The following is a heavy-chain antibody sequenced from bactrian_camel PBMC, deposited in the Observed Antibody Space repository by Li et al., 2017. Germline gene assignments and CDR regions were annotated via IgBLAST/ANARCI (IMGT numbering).Heavy chain of an antibody. D-gene: IGHD6*01. Sequence: HVQLVESGGGLVQPGGSLRLSCAASGYTYTTRCMGWFRRAPGKEREGVAAVSTGGGSTYYADSVKARFTISQDNAKNTLYLQLNNLKPEDTAMYYCAKGSRGWDGNSWCRPGYADEYNYWGQGTQVTVS. CDR2: VSTGGGST. V-gene: IGHV3S1*01. CDR1: GYTYTTRC. CDR3: AKGSRGWDGNSWCRPGYADEYNY. J-gene: IGHJ4*01.